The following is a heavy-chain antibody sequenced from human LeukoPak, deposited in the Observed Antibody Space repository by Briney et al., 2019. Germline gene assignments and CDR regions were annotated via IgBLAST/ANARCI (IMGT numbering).Heavy chain of an antibody. V-gene: IGHV1-18*01. J-gene: IGHJ3*02. CDR3: ARVTLAWAFDI. CDR2: ISAYNGNT. Sequence: GASVKVSCKASGGTFSSYAISWVRQAPGQGLEWMGWISAYNGNTNYAQKLQGRVTMTTDTSTSTAYMELRSLRSDDTAVYYCARVTLAWAFDIWGQGTMVTVSS. CDR1: GGTFSSYA.